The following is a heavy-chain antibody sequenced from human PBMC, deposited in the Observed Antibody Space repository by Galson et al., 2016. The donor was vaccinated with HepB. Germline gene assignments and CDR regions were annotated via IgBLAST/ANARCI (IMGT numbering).Heavy chain of an antibody. CDR3: ARGPTDVGSGSHFDH. CDR1: GFTVSSNY. CDR2: IYSGGST. Sequence: SLRLSCEASGFTVSSNYMHWVRQAPGRGLEWVPIIYSGGSTYYAHSVKGRFTISRDNAKTTLYLQITTLRAEDTAVYYCARGPTDVGSGSHFDHCGQGTLVTVSP. D-gene: IGHD5-12*01. J-gene: IGHJ4*02. V-gene: IGHV3-53*01.